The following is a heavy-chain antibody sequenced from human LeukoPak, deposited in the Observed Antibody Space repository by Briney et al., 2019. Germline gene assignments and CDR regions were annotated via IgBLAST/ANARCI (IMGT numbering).Heavy chain of an antibody. D-gene: IGHD5-12*01. V-gene: IGHV3-48*04. CDR3: ARAGSHRNSGYDY. J-gene: IGHJ4*02. CDR1: GFTFSSYS. CDR2: ISSTGTI. Sequence: GGSLRLSCAASGFTFSSYSMNWVRQAPGKGLEWVSYISSTGTIYYADSVEGRFTISRDNAKNSLYLQMNSLRAEDTAVYYCARAGSHRNSGYDYWGQGALVTVSS.